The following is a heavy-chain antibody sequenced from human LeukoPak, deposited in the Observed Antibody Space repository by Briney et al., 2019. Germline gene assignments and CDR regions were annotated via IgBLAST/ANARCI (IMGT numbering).Heavy chain of an antibody. CDR2: ISSSSSYI. CDR3: ARVGRVGADVPDY. D-gene: IGHD1-26*01. CDR1: GFTFSSYS. J-gene: IGHJ4*02. V-gene: IGHV3-21*01. Sequence: GGSLRLSCAASGFTFSSYSMNWVRQAPGKGLEWVSSISSSSSYIYYADSVKGRFTISRDNAKNSLYLQMNSLRAEDTAVYYRARVGRVGADVPDYWGQGTLVTVSS.